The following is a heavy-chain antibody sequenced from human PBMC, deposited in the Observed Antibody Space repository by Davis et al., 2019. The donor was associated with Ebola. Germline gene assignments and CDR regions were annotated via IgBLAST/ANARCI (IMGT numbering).Heavy chain of an antibody. Sequence: SETLSLTCTVSGGSISSSSYYWDWIRQPPGKGLEWIGYIYYSGSTNYNPSLKSRVTISVDTSKSQFSLKLSSVTTADTAVYYCARGYCSSTSCYTRTFDYWGQGTLVTVSS. CDR1: GGSISSSSYY. J-gene: IGHJ4*02. D-gene: IGHD2-2*02. V-gene: IGHV4-61*05. CDR2: IYYSGST. CDR3: ARGYCSSTSCYTRTFDY.